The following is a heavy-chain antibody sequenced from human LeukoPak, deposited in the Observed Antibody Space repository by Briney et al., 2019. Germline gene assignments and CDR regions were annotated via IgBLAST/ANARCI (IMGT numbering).Heavy chain of an antibody. D-gene: IGHD5-12*01. J-gene: IGHJ4*02. V-gene: IGHV3-7*01. CDR2: IKQDGSEK. Sequence: GGSLRLSCAASGFTFSSYWMSWVRQAPGKGLEWVANIKQDGSEKYYVDSVKGRFTISRDNAKNSLYLQVNSLRAEDTAVYYCAREEVDSGYVDYFDYWGQGTLVTVSS. CDR3: AREEVDSGYVDYFDY. CDR1: GFTFSSYW.